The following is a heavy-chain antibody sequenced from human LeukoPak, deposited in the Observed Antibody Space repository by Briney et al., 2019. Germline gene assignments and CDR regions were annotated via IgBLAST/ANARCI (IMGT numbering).Heavy chain of an antibody. CDR1: GGSFSDYY. J-gene: IGHJ4*02. CDR3: ATGLLGNLSVAGFDY. D-gene: IGHD1-26*01. Sequence: PWESLSLTCSVYGGSFSDYYWSWIRQPRGKGLGLVGEINHSGRTNYNPSLKGRVTRSGDTSKNQFSLRLSSVTAADTAVYYCATGLLGNLSVAGFDYWGQGTLVTVSS. V-gene: IGHV4-34*01. CDR2: INHSGRT.